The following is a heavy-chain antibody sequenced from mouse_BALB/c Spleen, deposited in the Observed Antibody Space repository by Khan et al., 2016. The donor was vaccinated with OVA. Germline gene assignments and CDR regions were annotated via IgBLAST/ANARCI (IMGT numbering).Heavy chain of an antibody. D-gene: IGHD2-5*01. CDR2: IWSDGAT. J-gene: IGHJ4*01. V-gene: IGHV2-6-2*01. CDR1: GFSLTSYG. Sequence: QVQLKESGPDLVAPSQSLSITCTVSGFSLTSYGVHWVRQPPGKGLEWLVVIWSDGATTYNSALKSRLSISKDSSKSQVFLKMNSLQTDDTAMYYCARSNFYAMDYWCQGTSVTVSS. CDR3: ARSNFYAMDY.